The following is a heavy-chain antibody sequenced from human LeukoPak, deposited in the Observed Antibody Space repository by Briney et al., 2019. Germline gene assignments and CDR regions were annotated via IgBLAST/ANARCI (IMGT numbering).Heavy chain of an antibody. J-gene: IGHJ4*02. Sequence: GGSLRLSCAASGFTFSSYWMSWVRQAPGKGLEWGSDINSSGGRTYYADSVKGRFTISRDNSKNTLFLQMNSLRAEDTAVYYCAKESLRVVPSATFDYWGQGTLVTVSS. CDR2: INSSGGRT. D-gene: IGHD2-2*01. V-gene: IGHV3-23*01. CDR1: GFTFSSYW. CDR3: AKESLRVVPSATFDY.